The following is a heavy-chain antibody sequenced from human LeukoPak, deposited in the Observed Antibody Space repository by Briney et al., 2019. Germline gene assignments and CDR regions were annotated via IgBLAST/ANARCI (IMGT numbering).Heavy chain of an antibody. CDR1: GGSFSAYY. CDR3: ARWYYDSSGYYGGNYYYYYYMDV. D-gene: IGHD3-22*01. V-gene: IGHV4-34*01. J-gene: IGHJ6*03. CDR2: INHTGST. Sequence: PSETLSLTCAVYGGSFSAYYWSWIRQPPGKGLEWIGEINHTGSTNYNPSLKSRVTISVDTSKNQFSLKLSSVTAADTAVYYCARWYYDSSGYYGGNYYYYYYMDVWGKGTTVTVSS.